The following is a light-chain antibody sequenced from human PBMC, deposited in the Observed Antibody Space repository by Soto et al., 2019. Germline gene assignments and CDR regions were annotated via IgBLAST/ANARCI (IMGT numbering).Light chain of an antibody. CDR2: GAS. CDR1: QSVSSN. CDR3: QQYNNWPPIT. J-gene: IGKJ5*01. Sequence: EIVMTQSPATLSVSPGERATLYCRASQSVSSNLAWYQQKPGQAPRLLIYGASTRATGIPARFSGSGSETVFTLTISSLQSEDFAVYYCQQYNNWPPITFGQGTRLEIK. V-gene: IGKV3-15*01.